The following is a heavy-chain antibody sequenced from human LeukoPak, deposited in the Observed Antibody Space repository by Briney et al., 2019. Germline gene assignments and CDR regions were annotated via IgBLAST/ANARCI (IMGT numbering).Heavy chain of an antibody. J-gene: IGHJ4*02. CDR1: GFTFSSYA. Sequence: GGSLRLSCAASGFTFSSYAMHWVRQAPGKGLEWVAVISYDGSNKYYADSVKGRFTISRDSSKNTLYLQMNSLRAEDTAVYYCARDLGIMEGIDYWGQGTLVTVSS. CDR3: ARDLGIMEGIDY. D-gene: IGHD3-16*01. CDR2: ISYDGSNK. V-gene: IGHV3-30*04.